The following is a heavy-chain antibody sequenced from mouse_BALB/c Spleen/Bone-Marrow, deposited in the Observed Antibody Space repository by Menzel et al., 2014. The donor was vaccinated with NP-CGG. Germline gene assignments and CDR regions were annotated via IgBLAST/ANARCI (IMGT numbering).Heavy chain of an antibody. CDR1: GFNIXDIY. Sequence: EVKLVESEAELVKPGASVRLSCTASGFNIXDIYIHWMKQRPEQGLEWIGRIDPANGYTKFDPKFQDKATITADTSSNTANLQLGSLTSEDTAVYYCASSGTGGYFDCWGQGTTLTVSS. CDR3: ASSGTGGYFDC. J-gene: IGHJ2*01. D-gene: IGHD3-3*01. V-gene: IGHV14-3*02. CDR2: IDPANGYT.